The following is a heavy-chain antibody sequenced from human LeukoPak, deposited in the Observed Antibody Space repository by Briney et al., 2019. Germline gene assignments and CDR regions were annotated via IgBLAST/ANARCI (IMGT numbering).Heavy chain of an antibody. J-gene: IGHJ4*02. CDR1: GYSFTGYY. Sequence: ASVKVSCKASGYSFTGYYMHWVRQAPGQGHEWMGWIDPSSGGTNYAQKFQGRVTLTRDTSISTAYLDLSSLRSDDTAVYYCARDRRITGSYRYWGQGTLVTVSS. CDR2: IDPSSGGT. V-gene: IGHV1-2*02. D-gene: IGHD1-20*01. CDR3: ARDRRITGSYRY.